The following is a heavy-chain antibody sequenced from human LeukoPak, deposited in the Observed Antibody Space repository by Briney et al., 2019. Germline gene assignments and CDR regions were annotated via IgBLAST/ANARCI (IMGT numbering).Heavy chain of an antibody. CDR2: IYSGGST. J-gene: IGHJ6*02. CDR1: GFTVSSNY. D-gene: IGHD1-26*01. Sequence: GGSLRLSCAASGFTVSSNYMSWVRQAPGKGLEWVSVIYSGGSTYYADSVKGRFTISRDNSKNTLYLQMNSLRAEDTAVYYYARDGRVAPVSIGRGSYPLYYGMDVWGQGTTVTVSS. V-gene: IGHV3-66*01. CDR3: ARDGRVAPVSIGRGSYPLYYGMDV.